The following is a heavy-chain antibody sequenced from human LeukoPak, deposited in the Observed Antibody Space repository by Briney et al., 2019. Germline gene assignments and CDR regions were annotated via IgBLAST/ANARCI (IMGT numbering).Heavy chain of an antibody. Sequence: GGSLRLSCAASGFTFSSYWMHWVRQAPGKGLVWVSRINTDGSSTSYADSVKGRFTISRDNAKNTLYLQMNSLRAEDTAVHYCAREGYYYDSSGYYYADYWGQGTLVTVSS. V-gene: IGHV3-74*01. CDR3: AREGYYYDSSGYYYADY. CDR1: GFTFSSYW. D-gene: IGHD3-22*01. J-gene: IGHJ4*02. CDR2: INTDGSST.